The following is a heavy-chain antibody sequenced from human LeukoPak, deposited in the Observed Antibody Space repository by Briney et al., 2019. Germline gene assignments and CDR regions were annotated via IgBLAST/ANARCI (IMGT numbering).Heavy chain of an antibody. CDR3: ARGSNSGYDFDY. Sequence: PGGSLRLSCAASGXTVSSNYMSWARQARGKGLEWVSVIYSGGSTYYADSVKGRFTISRHNSKNTLYLQMNSLRAEDTAVYYCARGSNSGYDFDYWGQGTLVTVSS. D-gene: IGHD5-12*01. CDR1: GXTVSSNY. CDR2: IYSGGST. V-gene: IGHV3-53*04. J-gene: IGHJ4*02.